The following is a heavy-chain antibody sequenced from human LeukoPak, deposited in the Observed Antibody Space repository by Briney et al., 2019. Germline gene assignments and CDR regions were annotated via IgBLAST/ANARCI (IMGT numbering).Heavy chain of an antibody. Sequence: PGGSLRLSCAASGFTFSSYAMSWVRQAPGKGLEWVSAISGSGGSTYYADSVKGRFTISRDNSKNTLYLQMNSLRAEHTAVYYSATSPVEQRWLQSPYFDYWGQGTLVTVSS. V-gene: IGHV3-23*01. CDR2: ISGSGGST. CDR3: ATSPVEQRWLQSPYFDY. J-gene: IGHJ4*02. D-gene: IGHD5-24*01. CDR1: GFTFSSYA.